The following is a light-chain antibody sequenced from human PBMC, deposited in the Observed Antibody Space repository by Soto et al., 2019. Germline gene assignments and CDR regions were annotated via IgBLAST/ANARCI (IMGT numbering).Light chain of an antibody. Sequence: QSVLTQPRSVSGSPGQSVTISCTGTSSDVGGYNYVSWYQQHPGKAPKLIIYDVSKRPSGVPDRFSGSKSGNTASLTISGLQAEDEADYYCYSYAGSYTFYVFGTGTKLTVL. J-gene: IGLJ1*01. CDR2: DVS. V-gene: IGLV2-11*01. CDR1: SSDVGGYNY. CDR3: YSYAGSYTFYV.